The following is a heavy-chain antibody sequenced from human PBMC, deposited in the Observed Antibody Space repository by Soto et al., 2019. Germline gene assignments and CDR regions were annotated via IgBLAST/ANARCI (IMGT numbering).Heavy chain of an antibody. Sequence: PGGSLRLSCGGSGFTFGGYGVNWVRQGPGKGLEWLSSIDKSGTTRYYADSVKGRFTISRDNSKNTLYLQMTGLRAEDTAVYYCARGTFYYDSSGHYAPEYWGQGTLVTVSS. D-gene: IGHD3-22*01. CDR1: GFTFGGYG. V-gene: IGHV3-48*01. CDR2: IDKSGTTR. J-gene: IGHJ4*02. CDR3: ARGTFYYDSSGHYAPEY.